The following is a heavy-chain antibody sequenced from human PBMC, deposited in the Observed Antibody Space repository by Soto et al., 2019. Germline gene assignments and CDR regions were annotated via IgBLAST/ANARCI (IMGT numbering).Heavy chain of an antibody. CDR3: ARVVLTITRGAFDA. J-gene: IGHJ3*01. CDR2: ISHSGTS. D-gene: IGHD3-9*01. V-gene: IGHV4-4*02. CDR1: GGSISSSHW. Sequence: QVQLQESGPGLVKPSGTLSLTCAVSGGSISSSHWWTWVRQSPGKGLEYIGEISHSGTSNSNPSLKSRVTLSVYKSKKHFSLTLTSVTAADTAVYYCARVVLTITRGAFDAWGQGTLVIVSS.